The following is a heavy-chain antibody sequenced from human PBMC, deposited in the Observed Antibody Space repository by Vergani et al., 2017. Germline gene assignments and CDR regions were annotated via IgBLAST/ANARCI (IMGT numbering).Heavy chain of an antibody. Sequence: QVTLKESGPALVKPTQTLTLTCTFSGFSLSTSGMRVSWIRQPPGKALEWLARIDWDDDKFYSTSLKTRLTISKDTSKNQVVLTMTNMDPVDTATYYCARISASTNQFDYWGQGTLVTVSS. CDR1: GFSLSTSGMR. D-gene: IGHD1-14*01. CDR3: ARISASTNQFDY. CDR2: IDWDDDK. J-gene: IGHJ4*02. V-gene: IGHV2-70*04.